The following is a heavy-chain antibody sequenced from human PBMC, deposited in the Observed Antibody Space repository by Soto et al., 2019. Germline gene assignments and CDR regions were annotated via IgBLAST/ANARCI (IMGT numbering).Heavy chain of an antibody. CDR1: GYTFTSYG. CDR3: AREVPILSPRRRKKPGVAVWFDP. D-gene: IGHD2-15*01. Sequence: EASLKVSCKASGYTFTSYGISWVRQAPGQGLEWMGWISAYNGNTNYAQKLQGRVTMTTDTSTSTAYMELRSLRSDDTAVYYCAREVPILSPRRRKKPGVAVWFDPWGQGTLVTVSS. V-gene: IGHV1-18*01. J-gene: IGHJ5*02. CDR2: ISAYNGNT.